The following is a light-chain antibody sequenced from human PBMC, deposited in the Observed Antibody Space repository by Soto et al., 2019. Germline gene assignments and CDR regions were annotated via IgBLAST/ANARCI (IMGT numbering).Light chain of an antibody. CDR3: QHRSNWPPT. CDR2: DAS. V-gene: IGKV3-11*01. Sequence: EIVLTQSPATLSLSPGERATLSCRASQSVSSYLAWYQQRPGQAPRLLIYDASNRATGIPAKFSGSGSGTDFPLTISTLEPEDFAVYYCQHRSNWPPTFGGGTKVDIK. CDR1: QSVSSY. J-gene: IGKJ4*01.